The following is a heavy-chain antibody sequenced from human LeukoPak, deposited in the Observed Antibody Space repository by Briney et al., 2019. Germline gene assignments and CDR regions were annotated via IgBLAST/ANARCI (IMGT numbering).Heavy chain of an antibody. D-gene: IGHD7-27*01. Sequence: GESLKISCKVSGXSFTNYGICWVRQMPGKGLEWMWIIYPFDSESRYSTPFQGMVTISADRPITTAYLPWSSLNASDTAMYYCARPNWARRYFDDWGQGTLVTVSS. CDR1: GXSFTNYG. J-gene: IGHJ4*02. CDR2: IYPFDSES. V-gene: IGHV5-51*01. CDR3: ARPNWARRYFDD.